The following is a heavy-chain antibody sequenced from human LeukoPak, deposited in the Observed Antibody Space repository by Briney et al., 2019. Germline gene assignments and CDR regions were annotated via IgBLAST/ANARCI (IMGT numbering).Heavy chain of an antibody. Sequence: SVKVSCKASGGTFSSYAISWVRQAPGQGLEWMGRIIPILGIANYAQKFQGRVTITADKSTSTAYMELSSLRSEDTAVYYCARDSSSWTEDWFDPWGQGTLVTVSS. J-gene: IGHJ5*02. CDR1: GGTFSSYA. CDR2: IIPILGIA. CDR3: ARDSSSWTEDWFDP. D-gene: IGHD6-13*01. V-gene: IGHV1-69*04.